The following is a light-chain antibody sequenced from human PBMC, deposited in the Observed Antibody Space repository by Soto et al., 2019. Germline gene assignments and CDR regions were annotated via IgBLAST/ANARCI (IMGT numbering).Light chain of an antibody. CDR1: SSDVGGYNY. Sequence: QSALTQPASVSGSPGQSITISCTGTSSDVGGYNYVSWYQQHPGKAPKLMIYEVSNRPSGVSNRFSGSKSGNTASLTISGLQAEDEADYYCRSYTSTIALEVFGGGTKLTVL. CDR2: EVS. J-gene: IGLJ2*01. CDR3: RSYTSTIALEV. V-gene: IGLV2-14*01.